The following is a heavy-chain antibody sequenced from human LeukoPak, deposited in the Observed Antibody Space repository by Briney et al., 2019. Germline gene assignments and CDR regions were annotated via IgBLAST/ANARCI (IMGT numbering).Heavy chain of an antibody. Sequence: ASVKVSCKASGYTFTSYDINWVRQAPGQGLEWMGWINPNSGGTNYAQKFQGRVTMTRDTSISTAYMELSRLRSDDTAVYYCAEGVVIQDAFDIWGQGTMVTVSS. CDR3: AEGVVIQDAFDI. V-gene: IGHV1-2*02. J-gene: IGHJ3*02. CDR1: GYTFTSYD. CDR2: INPNSGGT. D-gene: IGHD3-3*01.